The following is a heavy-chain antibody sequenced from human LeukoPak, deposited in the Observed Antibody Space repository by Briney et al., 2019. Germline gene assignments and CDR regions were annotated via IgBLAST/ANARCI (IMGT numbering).Heavy chain of an antibody. CDR1: GGSISSGGYS. Sequence: PSQTLSLTCAVSGGSISSGGYSWNWVRQPLGKGLEWIGFIYNSGTTSYNPSLKSRLTMSVDTSKNQFSLRLSSVTPADTAVYYCARKYYYDSERGAFDMWGQGTVVSVTS. CDR3: ARKYYYDSERGAFDM. J-gene: IGHJ3*02. CDR2: IYNSGTT. V-gene: IGHV4-30-4*07. D-gene: IGHD3-22*01.